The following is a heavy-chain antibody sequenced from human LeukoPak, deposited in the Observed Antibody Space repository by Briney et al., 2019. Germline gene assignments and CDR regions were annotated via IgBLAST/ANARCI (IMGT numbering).Heavy chain of an antibody. CDR1: GYTFTSYD. Sequence: ASVKVSCKASGYTFTSYDINWVRQATGRGLEWMGWMNPNSGNTGYAQRFQGRVIMTSDTSINTAYMELTSLRSEDTAVYYCARARSYRHQLNALSYWFDPWGQGTLVTVSS. J-gene: IGHJ5*02. CDR3: ARARSYRHQLNALSYWFDP. D-gene: IGHD5-24*01. V-gene: IGHV1-8*01. CDR2: MNPNSGNT.